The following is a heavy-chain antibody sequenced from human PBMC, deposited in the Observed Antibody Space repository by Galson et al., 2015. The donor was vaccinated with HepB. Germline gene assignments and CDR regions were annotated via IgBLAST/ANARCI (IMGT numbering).Heavy chain of an antibody. CDR1: GFTFSNYW. Sequence: SLRLSCAASGFTFSNYWIHWVRHAPGKGLVWVSHINSDGSSTSYADSVNGRFTISRDNAKNTAWLQMNSLRAEDTSLYYCLSVYCTTTSCHDYWGRGTLVTVSS. D-gene: IGHD2-2*01. CDR3: LSVYCTTTSCHDY. J-gene: IGHJ4*02. CDR2: INSDGSST. V-gene: IGHV3-74*01.